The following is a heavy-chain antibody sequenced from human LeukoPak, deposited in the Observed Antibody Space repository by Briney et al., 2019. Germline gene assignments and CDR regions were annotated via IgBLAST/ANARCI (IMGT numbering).Heavy chain of an antibody. CDR3: ARAVSDYSSPYFDY. D-gene: IGHD6-13*01. CDR1: GYTFTGYY. CDR2: INPNSGGT. V-gene: IGHV1-2*02. Sequence: GASVKVSCKASGYTFTGYYMHWVRPAPGQGLEWMGWINPNSGGTNYAQKFQGRVTMTRDTSISTAYMELSRLRSDDTAVYYCARAVSDYSSPYFDYWGQGTLVTVSS. J-gene: IGHJ4*02.